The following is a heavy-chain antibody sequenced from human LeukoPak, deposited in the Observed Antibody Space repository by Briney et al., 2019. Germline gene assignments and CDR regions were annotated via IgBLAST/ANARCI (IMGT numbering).Heavy chain of an antibody. Sequence: GASVTVSCKASGGTFSSYAISWVRQAPGQGLEWMGGIIPIFGTANYAQKFQGRVTITADESTSTAYKELSSLRSEDTAVYYCASTRGYSYGTHDYWGQGTLVTVSS. D-gene: IGHD5-18*01. CDR1: GGTFSSYA. V-gene: IGHV1-69*13. CDR3: ASTRGYSYGTHDY. CDR2: IIPIFGTA. J-gene: IGHJ4*02.